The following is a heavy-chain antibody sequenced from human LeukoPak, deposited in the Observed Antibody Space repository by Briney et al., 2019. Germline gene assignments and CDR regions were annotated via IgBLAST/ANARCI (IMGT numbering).Heavy chain of an antibody. V-gene: IGHV4-61*01. CDR2: IYYSGST. CDR3: ARGRARFDP. Sequence: SETLSVTCTVSGGSVNSGNYYWSWIRQPPGRGLEWIGYIYYSGSTNYNPSLKSRVTISVDTSKNQFSLKLSSVTAADTAVYYCARGRARFDPWGQGTLVTVSS. CDR1: GGSVNSGNYY. J-gene: IGHJ5*02.